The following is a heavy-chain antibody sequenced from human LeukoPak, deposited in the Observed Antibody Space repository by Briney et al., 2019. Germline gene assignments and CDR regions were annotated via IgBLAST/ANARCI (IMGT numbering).Heavy chain of an antibody. V-gene: IGHV3-21*01. CDR2: IDPSSTYI. D-gene: IGHD4-17*01. Sequence: GGSLRLSCGASGFTFRSYSMNWVRQAPGKGLEWVSAIDPSSTYIYYADSVKGRFTISRDNAENSLYLQMNSLRAEDTAVYYCARVEPTVTPYYYYYMDVWGKGPTVTVSS. CDR1: GFTFRSYS. CDR3: ARVEPTVTPYYYYYMDV. J-gene: IGHJ6*03.